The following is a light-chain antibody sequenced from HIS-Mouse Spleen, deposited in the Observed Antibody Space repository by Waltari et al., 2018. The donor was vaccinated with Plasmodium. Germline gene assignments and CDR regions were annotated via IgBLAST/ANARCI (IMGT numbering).Light chain of an antibody. CDR3: QAWDSSTVV. CDR2: QDS. V-gene: IGLV3-1*01. CDR1: KLGDKY. J-gene: IGLJ2*01. Sequence: SYELTQPPSVSVSPGPPASITCSGDKLGDKYACWYQQKPGQSPVLVIYQDSKRPSGIPERVSGANSGNTATLTISGTQAMDEADYYCQAWDSSTVVCGGGTKLTVL.